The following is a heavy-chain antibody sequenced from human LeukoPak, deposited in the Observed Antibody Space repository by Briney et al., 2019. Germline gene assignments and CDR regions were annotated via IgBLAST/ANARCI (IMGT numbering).Heavy chain of an antibody. V-gene: IGHV1-18*01. J-gene: IGHJ4*02. Sequence: GASVKVSCKASGGTFNSYAISWVRQALGQGLECMGWINAYNGNTNYAQMLQGRVTMTTDTSTTTAYMELRSLRSDDTAVYYCARWAGRLISSSWLEYWGQGTLVTVSS. CDR1: GGTFNSYA. D-gene: IGHD6-13*01. CDR2: INAYNGNT. CDR3: ARWAGRLISSSWLEY.